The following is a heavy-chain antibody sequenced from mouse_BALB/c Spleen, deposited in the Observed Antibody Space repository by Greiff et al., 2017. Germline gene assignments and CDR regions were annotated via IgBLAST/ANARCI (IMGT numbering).Heavy chain of an antibody. CDR1: GFTFSSFG. D-gene: IGHD1-1*01. V-gene: IGHV5-17*02. CDR2: ISSGSSTI. J-gene: IGHJ2*01. Sequence: DVMLVESGGGLVQPGGSRKLSCAASGFTFSSFGMHWVRQAPEKGLEWVAYISSGSSTIYYADTVKGRFTISRDNPKNTLFLQMTSLRSEDTAMYYCARDYGSSYVDYWGQGTTLTVSS. CDR3: ARDYGSSYVDY.